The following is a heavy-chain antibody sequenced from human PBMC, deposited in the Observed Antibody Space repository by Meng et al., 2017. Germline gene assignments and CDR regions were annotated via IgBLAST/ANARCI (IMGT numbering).Heavy chain of an antibody. V-gene: IGHV3-21*01. CDR3: ALNAGGGSFDY. Sequence: EVQLVESGGGLVKPGRSLSLSCAASGFTFSTYTINWVRQAPGTGLEWVSSISSSSSHIYYADSVKGRFTISRDNAKNSLYLDMNSLRAEDTGVYYCALNAGGGSFDYWGQGTLVTVSS. CDR2: ISSSSSHI. J-gene: IGHJ4*02. CDR1: GFTFSTYT. D-gene: IGHD2-15*01.